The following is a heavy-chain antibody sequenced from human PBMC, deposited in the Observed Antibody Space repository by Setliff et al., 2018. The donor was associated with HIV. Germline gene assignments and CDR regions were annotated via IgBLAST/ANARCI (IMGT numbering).Heavy chain of an antibody. CDR3: ARGMLRSSWYAHHDAFDI. CDR1: GGSISSGSYY. V-gene: IGHV4-61*09. CDR2: IYTSGST. J-gene: IGHJ3*02. D-gene: IGHD6-13*01. Sequence: ASETLSLTCTVSGGSISSGSYYWSWIRQPAGKGLEWIGHIYTSGSTNYNPSLKSRVTISVDTSKNQFSLKLSSVTAADAAVYYCARGMLRSSWYAHHDAFDIWGQGTMVTVSS.